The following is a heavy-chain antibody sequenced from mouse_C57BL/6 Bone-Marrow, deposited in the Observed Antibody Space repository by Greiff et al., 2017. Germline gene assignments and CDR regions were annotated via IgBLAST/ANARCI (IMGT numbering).Heavy chain of an antibody. CDR2: IDPETGGT. CDR1: GYTFTDYE. D-gene: IGHD2-4*01. Sequence: QVQLKQSGAELVRPGASVTLSCKASGYTFTDYEMHWVKQTPVHGLEWIGAIDPETGGTAYNQKFKGKAILTADKSSRTAYMELRSLTSEDSAVYYCTRSTMITTRVYYFDYWGQGTTLTVSS. J-gene: IGHJ2*01. CDR3: TRSTMITTRVYYFDY. V-gene: IGHV1-15*01.